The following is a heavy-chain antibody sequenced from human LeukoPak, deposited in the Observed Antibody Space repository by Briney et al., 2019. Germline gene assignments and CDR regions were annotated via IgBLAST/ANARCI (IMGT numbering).Heavy chain of an antibody. V-gene: IGHV4-59*01. CDR1: GGSISSYY. D-gene: IGHD3-16*02. Sequence: PSETLSLTCTVSGGSISSYYWSWIRQPPGKGLEWIGNIYYSGSTNYNPSLKSRVTISVDTSKNQFSLKLSSVTAADTAVYYCARADTVRLGELSHFDYWGQGTLVTVSS. CDR3: ARADTVRLGELSHFDY. CDR2: IYYSGST. J-gene: IGHJ4*02.